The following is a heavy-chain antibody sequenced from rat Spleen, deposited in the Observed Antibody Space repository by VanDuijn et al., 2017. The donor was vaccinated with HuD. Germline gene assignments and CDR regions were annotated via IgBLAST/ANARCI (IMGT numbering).Heavy chain of an antibody. CDR1: GFTFSNYY. D-gene: IGHD1-11*01. CDR2: ISTSGSRT. V-gene: IGHV5-17*01. Sequence: EVQLVESGGGLVQSGRSLKFSCAASGFTFSNYYMAWVRQAPKKGLEWVATISTSGSRTYYPDSVKGRFTISRDNAKSSLYLQMDSLRSEDTATYYCARNEGTTGPFDYWGQGVMVTVSS. CDR3: ARNEGTTGPFDY. J-gene: IGHJ2*01.